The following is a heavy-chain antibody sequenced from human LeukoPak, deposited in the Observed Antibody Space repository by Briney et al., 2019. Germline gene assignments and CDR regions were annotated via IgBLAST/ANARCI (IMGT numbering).Heavy chain of an antibody. D-gene: IGHD3-10*01. Sequence: EASVKVSCKASGGTFSSYAISWVRQAPGQGLEWMGRIIPILGIANYAQKFQGRVTITADKSTSTAYMELSSLRSEDTAVYYCAGGEYGSGSYSDYWGQGTLVTVSS. CDR3: AGGEYGSGSYSDY. V-gene: IGHV1-69*04. J-gene: IGHJ4*02. CDR2: IIPILGIA. CDR1: GGTFSSYA.